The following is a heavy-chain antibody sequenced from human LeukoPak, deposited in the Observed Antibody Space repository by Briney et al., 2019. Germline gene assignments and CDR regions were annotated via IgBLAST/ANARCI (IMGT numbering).Heavy chain of an antibody. D-gene: IGHD3-3*01. V-gene: IGHV1-18*01. CDR3: AREPTIFGVVLSRPFDY. CDR1: GYTFTSYG. J-gene: IGHJ4*02. CDR2: ISAYNGNT. Sequence: ASVKVSCKASGYTFTSYGISWVRQAPGQGLEWMGWISAYNGNTNYAQKLQGRVTMTTDTATSKAYMELRSLRSDDTAVYYGAREPTIFGVVLSRPFDYWGQGTLVTVSS.